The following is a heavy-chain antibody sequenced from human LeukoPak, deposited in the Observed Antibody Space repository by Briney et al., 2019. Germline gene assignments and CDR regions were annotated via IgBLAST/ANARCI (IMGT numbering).Heavy chain of an antibody. V-gene: IGHV4-38-2*02. J-gene: IGHJ3*02. CDR1: GYSISSGYY. D-gene: IGHD3-10*01. CDR2: LYHSGNS. CDR3: AKSNGYGLVDI. Sequence: PSETLSLTCTVSGYSISSGYYWGWIRQPPGKGLEWIGSLYHSGNSYYNPSLKSRATISVDTSKNHFSLKLRSVTAADTAVYYCAKSNGYGLVDIWGQGTMVTVSS.